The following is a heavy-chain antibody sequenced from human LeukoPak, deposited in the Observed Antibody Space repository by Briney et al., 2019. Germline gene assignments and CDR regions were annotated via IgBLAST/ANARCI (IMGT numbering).Heavy chain of an antibody. V-gene: IGHV4-39*01. J-gene: IGHJ3*02. Sequence: QPSETLSLTCAVYGGSFSSYYWGWIRQPPGKGPEWIGSIYYSGNTYYNPSLKSRVTISVDTSKNQFSLKLSSVTAADTAVYYCARLRDLTYYYDPRRAFDIWGQGTMVTVSS. CDR3: ARLRDLTYYYDPRRAFDI. D-gene: IGHD3-22*01. CDR2: IYYSGNT. CDR1: GGSFSSYY.